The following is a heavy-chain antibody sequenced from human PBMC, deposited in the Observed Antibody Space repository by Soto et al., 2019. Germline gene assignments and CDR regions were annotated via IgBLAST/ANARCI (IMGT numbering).Heavy chain of an antibody. Sequence: QVHLVQSGAEVKKPGASVKVSCKGSGYAFTTYGITWVRQAPGQGLEWMGWISAHNGNTNYAQKLQGRVTVTRDTSTSTAYMELSSLRSDDTSVYYCARGRYGDYWGQGALVNVSS. V-gene: IGHV1-18*01. D-gene: IGHD1-1*01. CDR2: ISAHNGNT. CDR1: GYAFTTYG. CDR3: ARGRYGDY. J-gene: IGHJ4*02.